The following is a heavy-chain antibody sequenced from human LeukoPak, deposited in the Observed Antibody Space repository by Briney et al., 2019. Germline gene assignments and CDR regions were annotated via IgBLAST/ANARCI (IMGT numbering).Heavy chain of an antibody. CDR2: MYHSGDT. J-gene: IGHJ5*02. Sequence: PSETLSLTCTVSGYPFSSDSYWGWIRQPPGKGLEWIGSMYHSGDTYYNPSLKSRVTISVDTSKNQLSLKLSSVTAADTAVYYCARSKAHLSTSWYGTWFDPWGQGTLVTVSS. CDR3: ARSKAHLSTSWYGTWFDP. V-gene: IGHV4-38-2*02. CDR1: GYPFSSDSY. D-gene: IGHD2-2*01.